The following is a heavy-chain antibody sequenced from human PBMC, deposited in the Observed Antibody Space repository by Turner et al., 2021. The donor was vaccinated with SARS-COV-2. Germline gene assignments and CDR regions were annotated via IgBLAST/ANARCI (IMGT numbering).Heavy chain of an antibody. CDR1: GFTVSSNY. Sequence: EVQLVESGGGLVQPGGSLRLSCAASGFTVSSNYMSWVRQAPGKGLEWVSVIYSGGSTYYADSVKGRFTISRDNSKNTLHLQMNSLRVEDTAVYSCAREAAAGNFHGWFDPWGQGTLVTVSS. CDR2: IYSGGST. J-gene: IGHJ5*02. D-gene: IGHD6-13*01. CDR3: AREAAAGNFHGWFDP. V-gene: IGHV3-66*01.